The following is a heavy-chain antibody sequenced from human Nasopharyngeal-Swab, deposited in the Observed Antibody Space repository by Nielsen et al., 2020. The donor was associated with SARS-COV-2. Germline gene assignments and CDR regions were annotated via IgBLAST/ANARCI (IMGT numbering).Heavy chain of an antibody. CDR3: ARDSSSGLRYFDWLSPGYNWFDP. J-gene: IGHJ5*02. CDR1: GYTFTTYA. CDR2: INAGSGNT. D-gene: IGHD3-9*01. Sequence: ASVKVSCKASGYTFTTYAIHWVRQTPGQRLEWMGWINAGSGNTKYSQKLQGRVTITRDTSASTAYMELSSLRSEDTAVYYCARDSSSGLRYFDWLSPGYNWFDPWSQGTLVTVSS. V-gene: IGHV1-3*01.